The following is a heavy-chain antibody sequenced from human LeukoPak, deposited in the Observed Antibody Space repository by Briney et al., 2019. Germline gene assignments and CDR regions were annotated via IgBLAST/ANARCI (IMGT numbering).Heavy chain of an antibody. Sequence: SETLSLTCTVSGGSISSYYWSWIRQPPGKGLEWIGYIYYSGSTNYNPSLKSRVTISVDTSKNQFSLKLSSVTAADTAVYYCARANLAGNGMDVWGQGTTVTVSS. V-gene: IGHV4-59*01. CDR2: IYYSGST. D-gene: IGHD1-1*01. CDR1: GGSISSYY. J-gene: IGHJ6*02. CDR3: ARANLAGNGMDV.